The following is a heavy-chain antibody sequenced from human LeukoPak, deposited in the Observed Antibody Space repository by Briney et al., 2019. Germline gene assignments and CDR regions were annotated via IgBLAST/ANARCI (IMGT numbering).Heavy chain of an antibody. D-gene: IGHD3/OR15-3a*01. Sequence: PGGSLRLSCAASGFTFSDYYMSWISQAPGKGLEWVSSISGSGGNTYYADSVKGRFTVSRDNSKNTPYLQMNSLRAEDTAVYYCAKEDGLKAPIDYWGQGTLVTVSS. V-gene: IGHV3-23*01. CDR2: ISGSGGNT. CDR3: AKEDGLKAPIDY. J-gene: IGHJ4*02. CDR1: GFTFSDYY.